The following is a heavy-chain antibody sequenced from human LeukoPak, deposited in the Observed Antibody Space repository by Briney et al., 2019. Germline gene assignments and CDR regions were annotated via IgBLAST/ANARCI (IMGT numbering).Heavy chain of an antibody. CDR1: GYTFTSYG. CDR3: ARDSSGWYRWFDP. D-gene: IGHD6-19*01. Sequence: RASVKVSCKASGYTFTSYGISWVRQAPGQGLEWMGWISAYNGNTNYAQKFQDRVTMTTDTSTSTAYMELRGLRSDDTAVYYCARDSSGWYRWFDPWGQGTLVTVSS. J-gene: IGHJ5*02. V-gene: IGHV1-18*01. CDR2: ISAYNGNT.